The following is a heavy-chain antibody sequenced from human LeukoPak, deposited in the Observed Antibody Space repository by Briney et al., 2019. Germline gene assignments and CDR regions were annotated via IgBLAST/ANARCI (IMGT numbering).Heavy chain of an antibody. Sequence: PGGSLRLSCAASGFTFSTYAMSWVRQAPGKGLEWVSTISGSGGSTYYADSVKGRFTISRDNSKNTLFLQMNSLRAEDTAVYYCARDLTPDTFTGSDYWGQGTLVTVSS. V-gene: IGHV3-23*01. CDR1: GFTFSTYA. CDR2: ISGSGGST. D-gene: IGHD4-17*01. J-gene: IGHJ4*02. CDR3: ARDLTPDTFTGSDY.